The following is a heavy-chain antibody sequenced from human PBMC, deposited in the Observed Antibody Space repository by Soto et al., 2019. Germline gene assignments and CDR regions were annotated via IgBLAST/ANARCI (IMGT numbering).Heavy chain of an antibody. D-gene: IGHD6-13*01. CDR2: ISAYNGNT. CDR1: GYTFTSYG. J-gene: IGHJ6*02. V-gene: IGHV1-18*01. Sequence: ASVKVSCKASGYTFTSYGISWVRQAPGQGLEWMGWISAYNGNTNYAQKLQGRVTMTTDTSTSTAYMELRSLRSDDTAVYYCAIYTVRDEVHGGIAGTKDYYYYDRDVWGQGTTVTVSS. CDR3: AIYTVRDEVHGGIAGTKDYYYYDRDV.